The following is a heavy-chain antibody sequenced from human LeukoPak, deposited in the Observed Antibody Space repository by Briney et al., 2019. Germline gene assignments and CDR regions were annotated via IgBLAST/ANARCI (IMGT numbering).Heavy chain of an antibody. J-gene: IGHJ4*02. Sequence: SETLSLTCTVSGSSISSSSYYWGWIRQPPGKGLEWIGSIYYSGSAYYNSSVKSRVTISVDTSKNQFSLKLSSVTAADTAVYYCARLGVYYDSSNFDYWGQGTLVTVSS. CDR2: IYYSGSA. CDR1: GSSISSSSYY. V-gene: IGHV4-39*01. CDR3: ARLGVYYDSSNFDY. D-gene: IGHD3-22*01.